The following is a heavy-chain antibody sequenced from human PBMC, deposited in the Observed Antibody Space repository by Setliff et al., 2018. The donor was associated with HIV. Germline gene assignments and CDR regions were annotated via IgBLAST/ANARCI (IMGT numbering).Heavy chain of an antibody. Sequence: PGGSLRLSCAASGFTFSNYAMSWVRQAPGKGLEWVANIKQGGSEKYYVDSVKGRFTISRDNAKISLYLQMNNLRAEDTAVYYCARVRITGTGDYYYYMDVWGKGTTVTVSS. CDR1: GFTFSNYA. V-gene: IGHV3-7*03. CDR3: ARVRITGTGDYYYYMDV. CDR2: IKQGGSEK. D-gene: IGHD1-7*01. J-gene: IGHJ6*03.